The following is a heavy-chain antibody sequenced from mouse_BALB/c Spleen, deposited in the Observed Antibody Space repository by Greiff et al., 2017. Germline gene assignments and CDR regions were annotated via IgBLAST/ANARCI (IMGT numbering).Heavy chain of an antibody. CDR3: AKHEAYGIYAMDY. CDR2: IWGGGST. D-gene: IGHD2-1*01. V-gene: IGHV2-6-5*01. J-gene: IGHJ4*01. Sequence: VMLVESGPGLVAPSQSLSITCTVSGFSLTDYGVSWIRQPPGKGLEWLGVIWGGGSTYYNSALKSRLSISKDNSKSQVFLKMNSLQTDDTAMYYCAKHEAYGIYAMDYWGQGTSVTVSS. CDR1: GFSLTDYG.